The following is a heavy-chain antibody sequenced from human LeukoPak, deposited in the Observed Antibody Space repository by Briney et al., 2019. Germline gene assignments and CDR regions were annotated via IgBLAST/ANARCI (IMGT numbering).Heavy chain of an antibody. J-gene: IGHJ3*02. V-gene: IGHV1-69*05. D-gene: IGHD2-2*02. CDR3: ARDRCSSTSCYTDDAFDI. CDR2: IIPILGTA. Sequence: ASVKVSCKASGGTFSSYAISWVRQAPGQGLEWMGGIIPILGTANYAQKFQGRVSITTDESTRTAYMELSSLRSEDTAVYYCARDRCSSTSCYTDDAFDIWGQGTMVTVSS. CDR1: GGTFSSYA.